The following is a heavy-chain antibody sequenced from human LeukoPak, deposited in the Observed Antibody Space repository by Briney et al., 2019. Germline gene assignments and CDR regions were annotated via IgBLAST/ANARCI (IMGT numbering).Heavy chain of an antibody. CDR1: GYSFIDYD. D-gene: IGHD3-10*01. CDR3: TRGLLMADSWFDP. CDR2: INPNTGHT. V-gene: IGHV1-8*01. J-gene: IGHJ5*02. Sequence: ASVKVSCKTFGYSFIDYDINWVRQAAGQGLEWMGYINPNTGHTRSAQTFQGRVTMTRNTSTSTALMELSSLRSEDTAVYYCTRGLLMADSWFDPWGQGTLVTVSS.